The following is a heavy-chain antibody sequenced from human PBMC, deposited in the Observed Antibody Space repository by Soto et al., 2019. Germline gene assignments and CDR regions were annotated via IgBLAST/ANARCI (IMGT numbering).Heavy chain of an antibody. J-gene: IGHJ2*01. V-gene: IGHV4-39*01. CDR3: ARRGGYHSKGWYFDL. CDR2: IDYSGST. Sequence: QLQLQESGPGLVKPSETLSLTCTVSGGSISSSSYYWGWIRQPPGKGLEWIGSIDYSGSTYYNPSHKSRVTISVDTSKNQFSLKLSSVTAADTAVYYCARRGGYHSKGWYFDLWGRGTLVTVSS. D-gene: IGHD5-12*01. CDR1: GGSISSSSYY.